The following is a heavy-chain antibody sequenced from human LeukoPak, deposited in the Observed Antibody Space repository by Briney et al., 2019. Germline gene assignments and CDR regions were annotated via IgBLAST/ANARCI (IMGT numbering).Heavy chain of an antibody. CDR1: GGSISSYY. Sequence: SETLSLTCSVSGGSISSYYGSWIRQPPGMGLGWIGYIFYSGTTNYNPSLKSRVTISVDTSKNQFSLKLSSVTAADTAVYYCARQGGYSYGYYYYGMDVWGQGTTVTVSS. J-gene: IGHJ6*02. V-gene: IGHV4-59*08. D-gene: IGHD5-18*01. CDR2: IFYSGTT. CDR3: ARQGGYSYGYYYYGMDV.